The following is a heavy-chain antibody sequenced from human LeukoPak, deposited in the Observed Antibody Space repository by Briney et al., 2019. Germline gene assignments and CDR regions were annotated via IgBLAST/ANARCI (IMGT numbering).Heavy chain of an antibody. J-gene: IGHJ1*01. CDR3: VRQMSSY. CDR2: INSNSGGT. CDR1: GYTFTDYY. Sequence: ASVKVSCKASGYTFTDYYIHWVRQAPGQRLEWMGWINSNSGGTNYAQKFQGRVTMTRDTSTSTAYIEVSRLTSDDTAVYYCVRQMSSYWGQGALVTVSS. V-gene: IGHV1-2*02. D-gene: IGHD3-16*01.